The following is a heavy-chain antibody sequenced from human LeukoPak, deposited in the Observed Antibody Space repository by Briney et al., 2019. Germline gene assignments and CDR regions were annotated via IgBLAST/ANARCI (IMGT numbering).Heavy chain of an antibody. CDR2: INHSGSA. D-gene: IGHD6-13*01. V-gene: IGHV4-34*01. J-gene: IGHJ4*02. CDR3: ARGEAAVDY. CDR1: GGSFSGYY. Sequence: SETLSLTCAVYGGSFSGYYWSWIRQPPGKGLEWIGEINHSGSANYNPSLKSRVTISVDTSKNQFSLKLSSVTAADTAVYYCARGEAAVDYWGQGTLVTVSS.